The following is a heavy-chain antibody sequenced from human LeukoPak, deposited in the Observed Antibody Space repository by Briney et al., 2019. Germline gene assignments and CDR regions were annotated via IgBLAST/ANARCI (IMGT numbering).Heavy chain of an antibody. V-gene: IGHV4-59*08. D-gene: IGHD3-22*01. CDR2: IYYSGST. J-gene: IGHJ4*02. Sequence: SETLSLTCTVSGGSISSYYWSWIRQPPGKGLEWIGYIYYSGSTNYNPSLKSRVTISVDTPKNQFSLKLSSVTAADTAVYYCARHLGIYDSSGYYPFDYWGQGTLVTVSS. CDR1: GGSISSYY. CDR3: ARHLGIYDSSGYYPFDY.